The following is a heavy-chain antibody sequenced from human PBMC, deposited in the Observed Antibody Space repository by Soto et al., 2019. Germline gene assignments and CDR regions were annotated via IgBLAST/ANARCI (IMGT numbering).Heavy chain of an antibody. CDR2: IYYSGST. Sequence: PSETLSLTCTVSGGSISSSSYYWGWIRQPPGKGLEWIGSIYYSGSTYYNPSLKSRVTISVDTSKNQFSLQLNSVTPEDTAVYYCARDAALYFNDWFDPWGQGTLVTVS. J-gene: IGHJ5*02. D-gene: IGHD1-26*01. CDR1: GGSISSSSYY. V-gene: IGHV4-39*02. CDR3: ARDAALYFNDWFDP.